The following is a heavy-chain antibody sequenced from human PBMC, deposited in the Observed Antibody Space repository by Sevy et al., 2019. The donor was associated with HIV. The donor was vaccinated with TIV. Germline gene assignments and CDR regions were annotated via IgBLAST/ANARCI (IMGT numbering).Heavy chain of an antibody. Sequence: GGSLRLSCAASGFTFSNAWMSWVRQAPGKGLEWVGRIKGKISHGTIDYAAPVKGRFSISRDDSKNTLYLQMNSLKTEDTAVYYCTTATWSQEDYYNSWGQGTLVTVSS. J-gene: IGHJ5*02. V-gene: IGHV3-15*01. CDR1: GFTFSNAW. CDR2: IKGKISHGTI. CDR3: TTATWSQEDYYNS. D-gene: IGHD3-10*01.